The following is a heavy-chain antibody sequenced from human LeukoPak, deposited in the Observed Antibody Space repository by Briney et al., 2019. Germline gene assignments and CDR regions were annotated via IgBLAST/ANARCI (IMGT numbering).Heavy chain of an antibody. CDR2: INHRGST. Sequence: SETLSLTCAVYGGSFSGHYWSWIRQPPGKGLEWIGEINHRGSTNYNPSLKSRVTISVDTSKNQFSLKLSSVTAADTAVYYCARDLGGDFDYWGQGTLVTVSS. CDR1: GGSFSGHY. V-gene: IGHV4-34*01. CDR3: ARDLGGDFDY. D-gene: IGHD3-10*01. J-gene: IGHJ4*02.